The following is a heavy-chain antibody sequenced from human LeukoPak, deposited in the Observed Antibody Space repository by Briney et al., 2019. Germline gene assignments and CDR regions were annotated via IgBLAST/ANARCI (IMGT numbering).Heavy chain of an antibody. J-gene: IGHJ4*02. CDR2: INPNSGGT. CDR1: GYTFTGYY. CDR3: ARDTGYCSGGSCYPTYYFDY. D-gene: IGHD2-15*01. Sequence: GASVKVSCKASGYTFTGYYMHWVRQAPGQGLEWMGWINPNSGGTNYAQKFQGRVTMTRDTSISTAYMELSRLRSDDTAVYYCARDTGYCSGGSCYPTYYFDYWGQGTLVTVSS. V-gene: IGHV1-2*02.